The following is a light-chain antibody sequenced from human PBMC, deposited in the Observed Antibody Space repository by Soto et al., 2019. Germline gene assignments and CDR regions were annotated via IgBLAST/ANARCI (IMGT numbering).Light chain of an antibody. J-gene: IGKJ5*01. Sequence: EVVLTQSPVTLSLSPGERATLSCRASQSVSSYLAWYQQKPGQAPRLLIYDVSNRATGIPARFSGSGSGTDLTLTISRLDPEDFAVYYCQQYNNWPPITFGQGTRLEIK. CDR1: QSVSSY. CDR2: DVS. CDR3: QQYNNWPPIT. V-gene: IGKV3-11*01.